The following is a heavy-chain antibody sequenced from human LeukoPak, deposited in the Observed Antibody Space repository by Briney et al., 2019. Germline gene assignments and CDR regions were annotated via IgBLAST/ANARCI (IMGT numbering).Heavy chain of an antibody. V-gene: IGHV3-30-3*01. J-gene: IGHJ3*02. Sequence: PGGSLRLSCAASGFTFSSYAMHWVRQAPGKGLEWVAVISYDGSNKYYADSVKGRFTISRDNSKNTLYLQMNSLRAEDTAVYYCARDRIAVAGHNPPAEGAFDIWGQGTMVTVSS. CDR3: ARDRIAVAGHNPPAEGAFDI. CDR1: GFTFSSYA. D-gene: IGHD6-19*01. CDR2: ISYDGSNK.